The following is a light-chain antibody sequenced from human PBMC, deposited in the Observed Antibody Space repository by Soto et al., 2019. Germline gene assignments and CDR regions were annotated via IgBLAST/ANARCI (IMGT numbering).Light chain of an antibody. CDR1: QSVMSNY. CDR2: GAS. J-gene: IGKJ5*01. CDR3: QQYGKLPIT. Sequence: IVLTHSPGTQSLSPGEIATLSCGASQSVMSNYVAWYHQKPGQAPRLLISGASTRATGIPDRFSGSGSGTDFTLTISSLEPEDFAVYYCQQYGKLPITFGQGTRLEIK. V-gene: IGKV3-20*01.